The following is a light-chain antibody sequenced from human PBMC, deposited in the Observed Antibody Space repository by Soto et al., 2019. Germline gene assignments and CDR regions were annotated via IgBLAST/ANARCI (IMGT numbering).Light chain of an antibody. CDR2: EVT. J-gene: IGLJ2*01. CDR3: SSYAASSHLL. CDR1: SGDIGSYNR. V-gene: IGLV2-8*01. Sequence: QSALTQPASVSGSPGQSITISCTGTSGDIGSYNRVSWYQQYSGKAPKLIIFEVTKRPSGVPDRFSGSKSGNTASLTVSGLQTEDEAYYYCSSYAASSHLLFGGGTKLTVL.